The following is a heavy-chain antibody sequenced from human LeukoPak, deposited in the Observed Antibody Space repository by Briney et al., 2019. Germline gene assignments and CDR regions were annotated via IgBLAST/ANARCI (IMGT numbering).Heavy chain of an antibody. CDR3: AKIGDAGLGSHDY. Sequence: SETLSLTCTVSGGSINTFYWSWIRQPPGKGLEWIGYISYSGNTNYNPSLKSRVTISLDTSKAQFSLKLRSVTAADTAVYYCAKIGDAGLGSHDYWGQGTLVTVSS. CDR2: ISYSGNT. V-gene: IGHV4-59*08. CDR1: GGSINTFY. J-gene: IGHJ4*02. D-gene: IGHD3-10*01.